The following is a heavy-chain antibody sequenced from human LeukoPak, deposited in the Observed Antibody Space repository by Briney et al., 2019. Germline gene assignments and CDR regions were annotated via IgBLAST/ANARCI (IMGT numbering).Heavy chain of an antibody. CDR2: MYDSGST. CDR3: ARGFDSKSTYFDY. D-gene: IGHD5-12*01. V-gene: IGHV4-59*01. CDR1: GGSFSSYY. J-gene: IGHJ4*02. Sequence: SETLSLTCSVSGGSFSSYYWSWIRQPPGKGLELIGYMYDSGSTNYNPSLKSRVTISVDTSKNQFSLRLTSVSAADTAVYYCARGFDSKSTYFDYWGQGTLLTVSS.